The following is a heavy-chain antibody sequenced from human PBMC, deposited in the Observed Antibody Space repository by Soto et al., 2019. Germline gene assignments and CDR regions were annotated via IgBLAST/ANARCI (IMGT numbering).Heavy chain of an antibody. V-gene: IGHV3-11*01. CDR2: ISSGGSDK. Sequence: QVQLVESGGGLVKSGGALRLSCAASGFTFSDYYMSWIRQAPGMGREWVSHISSGGSDKYHADSVKGRFTISRDNAKKSLYLQMNSLRAEDTAVYYCARDLGGYCSSTSCLDAFDIWGQGTMVTVSS. CDR3: ARDLGGYCSSTSCLDAFDI. D-gene: IGHD2-2*01. CDR1: GFTFSDYY. J-gene: IGHJ3*02.